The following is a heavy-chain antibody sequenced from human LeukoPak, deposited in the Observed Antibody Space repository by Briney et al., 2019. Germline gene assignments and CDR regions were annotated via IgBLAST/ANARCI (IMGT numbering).Heavy chain of an antibody. CDR1: GYTFSNYD. D-gene: IGHD3/OR15-3a*01. CDR2: MNPNSGNT. CDR3: ARGRDWLRWFDP. Sequence: ASVKVSCKASGYTFSNYDINWVRQATGQGLEWLGRMNPNSGNTGYAQKFQGRLTITRDTSISTAYMELSSLTSDDTAVYYCARGRDWLRWFDPWGQGTLVTVSS. V-gene: IGHV1-8*03. J-gene: IGHJ5*02.